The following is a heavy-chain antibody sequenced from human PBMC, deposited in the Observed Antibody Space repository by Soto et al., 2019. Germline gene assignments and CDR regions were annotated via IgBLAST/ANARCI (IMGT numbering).Heavy chain of an antibody. Sequence: QVQLEQSGAELRKPGASVKVSCKASGYSFSSYGMNWVRQAPGQVLEWMGWINPNNGNRNYAQKFEDRVTMTTATSTNTVFLELRSLKSDDTAIYYCARDRLRGYDSSGFYSWGQGTLVTVSS. J-gene: IGHJ4*02. CDR1: GYSFSSYG. CDR3: ARDRLRGYDSSGFYS. CDR2: INPNNGNR. D-gene: IGHD3-22*01. V-gene: IGHV1-18*01.